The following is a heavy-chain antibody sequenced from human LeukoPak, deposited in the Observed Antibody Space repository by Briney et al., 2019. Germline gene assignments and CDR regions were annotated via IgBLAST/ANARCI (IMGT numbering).Heavy chain of an antibody. Sequence: GGSLRLSCVTSGFTFNYFAMSWVRQAPGKRLERVSTIGGSGSGPSYADSVRGRFTISRDNSKNMVYLQMHSLRAEDTAVYYCSRVNYGGNSGYHFDSWGQGTLVTVSS. CDR3: SRVNYGGNSGYHFDS. CDR1: GFTFNYFA. CDR2: IGGSGSGP. J-gene: IGHJ4*02. D-gene: IGHD4-23*01. V-gene: IGHV3-23*01.